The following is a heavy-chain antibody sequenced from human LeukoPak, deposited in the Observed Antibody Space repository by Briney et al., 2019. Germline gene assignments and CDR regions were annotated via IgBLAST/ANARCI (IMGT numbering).Heavy chain of an antibody. CDR1: GFTFSSYG. J-gene: IGHJ6*03. V-gene: IGHV3-30*02. D-gene: IGHD2-2*01. CDR3: AKTGSTWVGQWYYYYYMDV. CDR2: IRYDGSNK. Sequence: PEGSLRLSCAASGFTFSSYGMHWVRQAPGKGLEWVAFIRYDGSNKYYADSVKGRFTISRDNSKNTLYLQMNSLRAEDTAVYYCAKTGSTWVGQWYYYYYMDVWGKGTTVTISS.